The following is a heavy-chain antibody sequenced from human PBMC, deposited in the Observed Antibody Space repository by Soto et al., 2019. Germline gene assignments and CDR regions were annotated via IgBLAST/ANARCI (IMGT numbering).Heavy chain of an antibody. J-gene: IGHJ4*02. V-gene: IGHV4-59*01. CDR3: ARAVLPATAPFDY. D-gene: IGHD2-2*01. CDR2: IYYSGST. Sequence: SETLSLTCTVSRGSISRYYWSWIRQPPGKGLEWIGYIYYSGSTNYNPSLQSRVTISVDTSKDQFSLKLSSVTAADTAVYYCARAVLPATAPFDYWGQGTLVTVSS. CDR1: RGSISRYY.